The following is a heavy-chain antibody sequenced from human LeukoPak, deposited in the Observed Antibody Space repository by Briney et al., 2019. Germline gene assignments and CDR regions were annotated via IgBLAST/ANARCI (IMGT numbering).Heavy chain of an antibody. CDR2: IYHSGST. CDR3: ARVDDYSSSSHGLDP. CDR1: GGSISSGGYY. Sequence: PSQTLSLTCTVSGGSISSGGYYWSWIRQPPGQGLEWIGYIYHSGSTYYNPSLKSRVTISVDRSKNQFSLKLSSVTAADTAVYYCARVDDYSSSSHGLDPWGQGTLVTVSS. D-gene: IGHD6-6*01. V-gene: IGHV4-30-2*01. J-gene: IGHJ5*02.